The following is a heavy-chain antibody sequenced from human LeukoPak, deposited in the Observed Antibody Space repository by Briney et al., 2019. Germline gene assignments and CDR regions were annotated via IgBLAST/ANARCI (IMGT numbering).Heavy chain of an antibody. CDR1: GGSFSGYY. J-gene: IGHJ4*02. V-gene: IGHV4-34*01. D-gene: IGHD3-10*01. Sequence: PSETLSLTCAVYGGSFSGYYWSWIRQPPGKGLEWIGEINHSGSTNYNPSLKSRVTVSIDTSKNQFSLNVSSVTAADTAVYYCARGVRDYGSNFDYWGQGTLVTVSS. CDR2: INHSGST. CDR3: ARGVRDYGSNFDY.